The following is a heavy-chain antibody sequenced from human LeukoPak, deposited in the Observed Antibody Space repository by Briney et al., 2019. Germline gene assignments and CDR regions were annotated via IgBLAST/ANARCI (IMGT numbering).Heavy chain of an antibody. J-gene: IGHJ4*02. CDR2: IKQDGSEK. CDR1: GFTFSNYW. Sequence: GGSLSLTCAASGFTFSNYWMSWVRQAPGKGLEWVAIIKQDGSEKYSVDSVKGRFIISRDNAKNSLYLQMNRLRVEDTALYYCARDSLEYTTSSAAYWGQGALVTVSS. D-gene: IGHD6-13*01. V-gene: IGHV3-7*01. CDR3: ARDSLEYTTSSAAY.